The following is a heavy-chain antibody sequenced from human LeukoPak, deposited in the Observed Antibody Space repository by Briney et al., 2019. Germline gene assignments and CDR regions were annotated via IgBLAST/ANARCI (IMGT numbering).Heavy chain of an antibody. D-gene: IGHD2-2*01. CDR1: GFTFSSYW. J-gene: IGHJ3*02. Sequence: PGGSLRHSCAVSGFTFSSYWMSWVRQAPGKGLEWVANIKEDGSDKNYEDSVKGRFTISRDNAKNSLYLQMNSLRAEDTAVYYCAREIPGAMTAFDIWGQGTMVTVSS. V-gene: IGHV3-7*01. CDR2: IKEDGSDK. CDR3: AREIPGAMTAFDI.